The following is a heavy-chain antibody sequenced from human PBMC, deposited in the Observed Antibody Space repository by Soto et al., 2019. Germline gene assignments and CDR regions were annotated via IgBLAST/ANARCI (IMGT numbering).Heavy chain of an antibody. D-gene: IGHD3-22*01. Sequence: ASVKVSCKASGYSFTSYAVHWVRQAPGQRLEWMGWINAGNGNTKYSQKFQGRVTFTRDTSASTVYMELSSLRSEDTAMYYCARDRTYYYDSSGSHYFDYWGQGTLVTVSS. V-gene: IGHV1-3*01. CDR1: GYSFTSYA. CDR3: ARDRTYYYDSSGSHYFDY. J-gene: IGHJ4*02. CDR2: INAGNGNT.